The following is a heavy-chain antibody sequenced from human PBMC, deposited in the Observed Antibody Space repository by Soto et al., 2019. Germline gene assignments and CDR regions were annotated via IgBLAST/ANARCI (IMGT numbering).Heavy chain of an antibody. CDR3: ARARFQVLYGKPYFDS. J-gene: IGHJ4*02. CDR1: GGSITTGGSY. CDR2: IYHSGNT. V-gene: IGHV4-31*03. Sequence: QVQLQESGPGLVKPSQTLSLTCTVSGGSITTGGSYWSWIRQHPGKGLEWIGNIYHSGNTYYNPSRKIRLTISVDTSKNHFSLMVDSVTAADTAVYYCARARFQVLYGKPYFDSWGQGTLVTVSS. D-gene: IGHD2-2*02.